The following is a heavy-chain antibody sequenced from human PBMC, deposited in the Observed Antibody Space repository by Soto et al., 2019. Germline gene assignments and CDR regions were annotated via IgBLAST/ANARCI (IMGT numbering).Heavy chain of an antibody. D-gene: IGHD3-10*01. CDR1: GYAFTSYS. CDR2: INAGNGNT. V-gene: IGHV1-3*01. Sequence: QVQLVQSGAEVKKPGASVKVSCKASGYAFTSYSMYWVRHAPGQRLEWMGWINAGNGNTKYSQKFQGRVTITRDTSASTAYMELSSLRSEDTAVYYCARWGGYYGSGSYYTKFDYWGQGTLVTVSS. J-gene: IGHJ4*02. CDR3: ARWGGYYGSGSYYTKFDY.